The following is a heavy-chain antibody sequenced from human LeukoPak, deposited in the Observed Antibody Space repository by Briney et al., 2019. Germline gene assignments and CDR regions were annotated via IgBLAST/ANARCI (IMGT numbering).Heavy chain of an antibody. CDR3: AKDIGIRGSYSGYD. CDR2: ISWNSGSI. Sequence: GRSLRLSCAASGFTFDDYAMHWVRQAPGKGLEWVSGISWNSGSIGYADSVKGRFTISRDNAKNSLYPQMNSLRAEDTALYYCAKDIGIRGSYSGYDWGQGTLVTVSS. D-gene: IGHD5-12*01. V-gene: IGHV3-9*01. J-gene: IGHJ4*02. CDR1: GFTFDDYA.